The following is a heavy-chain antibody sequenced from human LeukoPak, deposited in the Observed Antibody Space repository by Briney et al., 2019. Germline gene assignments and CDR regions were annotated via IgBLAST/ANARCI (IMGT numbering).Heavy chain of an antibody. D-gene: IGHD3-10*01. Sequence: GASVKVSCTASGYTFTGYYMHWVRQAPGQGLEWMGWINPNSGGTNYAKKFQGRVTMTRDTSTSTAYMELSRLRSDDTAVYYCARAGITMVRGAEFDYWGQGTLVTVSS. V-gene: IGHV1-2*02. J-gene: IGHJ4*02. CDR3: ARAGITMVRGAEFDY. CDR1: GYTFTGYY. CDR2: INPNSGGT.